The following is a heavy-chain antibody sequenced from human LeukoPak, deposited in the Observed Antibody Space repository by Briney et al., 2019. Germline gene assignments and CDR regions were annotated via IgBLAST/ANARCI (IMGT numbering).Heavy chain of an antibody. Sequence: SVKVSCKASGGTFSNYAINWVRQAPGQGLECMGRVVPILGIVDYAQKFQGRITITADKSTSTAYMELSSLRSDDTAVYYCARGSDTSWYYFDYWGQGTLVTVSS. V-gene: IGHV1-69*04. CDR3: ARGSDTSWYYFDY. CDR2: VVPILGIV. D-gene: IGHD2-2*01. CDR1: GGTFSNYA. J-gene: IGHJ4*02.